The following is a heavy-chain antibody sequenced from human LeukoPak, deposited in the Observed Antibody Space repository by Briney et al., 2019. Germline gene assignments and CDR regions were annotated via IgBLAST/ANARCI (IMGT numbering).Heavy chain of an antibody. CDR2: IRNSGGST. J-gene: IGHJ4*02. CDR1: GFTFSSYS. V-gene: IGHV3-23*01. CDR3: AKVPCSGGSCYSFNYSDY. Sequence: PGGSLRLSCAASGFTFSSYSMTWVRQAPGKGLEWVSTIRNSGGSTYYADSVKGRFTISRDNSKNTLYLQMNSLRAEDTAVYYCAKVPCSGGSCYSFNYSDYWGQGTLVTVSS. D-gene: IGHD2-15*01.